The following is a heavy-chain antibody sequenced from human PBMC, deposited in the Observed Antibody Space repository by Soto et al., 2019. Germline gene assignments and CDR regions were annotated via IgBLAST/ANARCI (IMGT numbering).Heavy chain of an antibody. Sequence: QLQLQESGSGLVQSSETLSLTCAVSGGSTISGAYSWSWLRQPPGKGLEWIGHIYNSAATYSNPSLRSRVAMSEDRSKNQFFLKLTSVTAADTAVYYCAGFRIGNYGSGHFDSWGQGTLVTVSS. D-gene: IGHD3-10*01. CDR1: GGSTISGAYS. J-gene: IGHJ4*02. V-gene: IGHV4-30-2*01. CDR3: AGFRIGNYGSGHFDS. CDR2: IYNSAAT.